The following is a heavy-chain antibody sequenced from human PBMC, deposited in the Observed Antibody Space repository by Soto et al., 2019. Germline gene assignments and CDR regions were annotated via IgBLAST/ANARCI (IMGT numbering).Heavy chain of an antibody. CDR3: ARRGSELELRVY. CDR2: IWSDGSNK. V-gene: IGHV3-33*01. Sequence: PGGSLRLSCGASGFTFSNYAIHWVRQAPGKGLEWVSVIWSDGSNKYYADTVEGRFTISRDNAKNSLYLQMNSLRAEDTAVYYCARRGSELELRVYWGQGTLVTVSS. J-gene: IGHJ4*02. CDR1: GFTFSNYA. D-gene: IGHD1-7*01.